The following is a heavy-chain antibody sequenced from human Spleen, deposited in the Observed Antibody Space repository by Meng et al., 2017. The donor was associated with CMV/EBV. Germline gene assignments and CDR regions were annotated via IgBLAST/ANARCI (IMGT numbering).Heavy chain of an antibody. CDR2: IYYSGST. D-gene: IGHD2-2*01. J-gene: IGHJ4*02. CDR1: GGSVSSGSYY. Sequence: GSLRLSCTVSGGSVSSGSYYWSWIRQPPGKGLEWIGYIYYSGSTNYNPSLKSRVTISVDTSKNQFSLKLSSVTAADTAVYYCARAPCSSTSCSPYYFDYWGQGTLVTVSS. CDR3: ARAPCSSTSCSPYYFDY. V-gene: IGHV4-61*01.